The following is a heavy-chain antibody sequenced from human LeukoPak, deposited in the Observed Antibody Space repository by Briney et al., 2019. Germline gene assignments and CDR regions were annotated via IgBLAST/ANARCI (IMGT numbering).Heavy chain of an antibody. CDR1: GGSISSYY. V-gene: IGHV4-4*07. CDR3: ARGRGSSWYYFDY. CDR2: IYASGNT. J-gene: IGHJ4*02. Sequence: KPSETLSLTCTVSGGSISSYYWSWVRQPAGKGLEWIGRIYASGNTNYNPSLKGRVTMSLDTSKNQFSLNLSSVTAADTAVYYCARGRGSSWYYFDYWGRGTLVTVSS. D-gene: IGHD6-13*01.